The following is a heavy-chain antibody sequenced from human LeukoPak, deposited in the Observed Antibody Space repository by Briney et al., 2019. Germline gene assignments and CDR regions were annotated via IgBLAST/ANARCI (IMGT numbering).Heavy chain of an antibody. D-gene: IGHD2-2*01. CDR2: ISSNGGST. J-gene: IGHJ4*02. V-gene: IGHV3-64D*09. Sequence: PGGCLRLSRASSGYILSRHAMHCVRQTPRKGLEYVSAISSNGGSTYHADSVKGRFTISRDNSKNTLYLQMSSLRTEDTAVYYCVKGMVVVPTAPLDYWGQGTLVTVSS. CDR3: VKGMVVVPTAPLDY. CDR1: GYILSRHA.